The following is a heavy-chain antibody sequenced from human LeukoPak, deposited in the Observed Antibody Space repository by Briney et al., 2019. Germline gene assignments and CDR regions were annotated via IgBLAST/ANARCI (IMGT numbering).Heavy chain of an antibody. CDR3: AALWFGGNAFDI. CDR1: GFTFTSSA. V-gene: IGHV1-58*01. CDR2: IVVGSGNT. Sequence: SVKVCCKASGFTFTSSAVQWVRQARGQRLEWIGWIVVGSGNTNYAQKFQERVTITRDMSTSTAYMELSSLRSEDTAVYYCAALWFGGNAFDIWGQGTMVTVSS. D-gene: IGHD3-10*01. J-gene: IGHJ3*02.